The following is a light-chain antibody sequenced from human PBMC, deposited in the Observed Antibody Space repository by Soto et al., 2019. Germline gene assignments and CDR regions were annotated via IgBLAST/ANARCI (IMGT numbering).Light chain of an antibody. CDR1: RSGSSN. J-gene: IGKJ1*01. V-gene: IGKV3-15*01. CDR2: GAS. Sequence: EMVLTQSPATVSVCPGERATLSSMPSRSGSSNLAWYQQKPGQSPRLLIYGASTRATGVPARFSGSGSGTDFTLNISSLQAEDFAVYYCQQYIHWPQTFGQGTKVDIK. CDR3: QQYIHWPQT.